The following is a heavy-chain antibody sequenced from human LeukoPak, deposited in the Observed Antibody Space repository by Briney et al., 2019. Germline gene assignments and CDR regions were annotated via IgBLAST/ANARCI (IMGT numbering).Heavy chain of an antibody. D-gene: IGHD4-17*01. CDR3: VKDGSDYDFGH. J-gene: IGHJ4*02. Sequence: PGGSLRLSCVASGFTFSNYAMHWVRQAPGKGLEWVAFIRYDGSKKYYADSVKGRFTLSRDNSKNTLYVQMNSLRAEDTAVYHCVKDGSDYDFGHWGQGTLVTVSS. V-gene: IGHV3-30*02. CDR1: GFTFSNYA. CDR2: IRYDGSKK.